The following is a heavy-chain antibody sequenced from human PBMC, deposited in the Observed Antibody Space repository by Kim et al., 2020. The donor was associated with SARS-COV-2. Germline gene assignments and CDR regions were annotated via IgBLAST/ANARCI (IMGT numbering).Heavy chain of an antibody. CDR2: WNP. Sequence: WNPTYAQGFTGRFVFSLDTSVSTAYLQISSLKAEDTAVYYCARALDAFDIWGQGKMVTVSS. CDR3: ARALDAFDI. J-gene: IGHJ3*02. V-gene: IGHV7-4-1*02.